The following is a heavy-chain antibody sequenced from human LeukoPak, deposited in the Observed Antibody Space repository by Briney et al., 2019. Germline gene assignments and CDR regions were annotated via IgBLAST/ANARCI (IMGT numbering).Heavy chain of an antibody. J-gene: IGHJ4*02. CDR2: ISSSSSHI. D-gene: IGHD6-19*01. V-gene: IGHV3-21*01. CDR1: GFTFDAYS. CDR3: ARVFSGLDY. Sequence: GGSLRLSCAASGFTFDAYSVTWVRQAPGKGLEWVSFISSSSSHIYYADSVKGRFTISRDNAQNSLYLQKNSLRAEDTAVYYCARVFSGLDYWGQGTLVTVSS.